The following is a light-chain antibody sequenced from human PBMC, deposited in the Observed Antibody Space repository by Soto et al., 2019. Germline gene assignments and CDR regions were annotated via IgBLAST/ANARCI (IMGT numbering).Light chain of an antibody. CDR1: SSDVGGYNY. CDR3: SSYTTSYTQV. Sequence: QSALTQPASVSGSPGQSITLSCTGSSSDVGGYNYVSWYQHHPGKVPKLMIYEVSNRPSGVSNRFSGSKSGNTASLSISGLQAEDEADYYCSSYTTSYTQVFGGGTKVTVL. CDR2: EVS. V-gene: IGLV2-14*01. J-gene: IGLJ3*02.